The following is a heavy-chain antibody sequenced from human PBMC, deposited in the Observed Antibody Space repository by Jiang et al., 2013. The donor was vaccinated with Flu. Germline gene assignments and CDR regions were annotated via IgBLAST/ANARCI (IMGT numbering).Heavy chain of an antibody. CDR3: AAGFSSGELDF. J-gene: IGHJ4*02. CDR2: ISSSGITR. V-gene: IGHV3-11*01. CDR1: GFTFSDYF. D-gene: IGHD5-18*01. Sequence: VQLLESGGGLVKPGGSLRLSCAASGFTFSDYFMSWIRQAPGKGLEWVSYISSSGITRYYADSVKGRFTISRDNAKNSLYLQMNSLRAEDTAVYYCAAGFSSGELDFWGQGTLVTVSS.